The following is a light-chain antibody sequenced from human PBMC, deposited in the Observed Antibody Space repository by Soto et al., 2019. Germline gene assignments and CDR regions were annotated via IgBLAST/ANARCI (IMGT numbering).Light chain of an antibody. CDR2: NNN. CDR1: NSNIGTNA. V-gene: IGLV1-44*01. Sequence: QSVLTQPPSASGTPGQRVTISCSGSNSNIGTNAVNWYQQIPGTAPKLLIYNNNQRPSGVPDRFSGSKSGTSASLDIGGLQSEDEADYPCATWDDTLRTWVFGGGTKLTVL. J-gene: IGLJ3*02. CDR3: ATWDDTLRTWV.